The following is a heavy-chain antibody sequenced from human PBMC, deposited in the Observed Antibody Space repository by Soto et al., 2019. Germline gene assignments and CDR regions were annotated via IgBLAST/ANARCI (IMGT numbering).Heavy chain of an antibody. CDR2: ISAYNGNT. V-gene: IGHV1-18*01. Sequence: ASMRVSCKASGYTFTSYGISWVRQAPGQGLEWMGWISAYNGNTNYAQKLQGRVTMTTDTSTSTAYMELRSLRSDDTAVYYCARSSSGPPPDVFDIWGQGTMVTVSS. CDR3: ARSSSGPPPDVFDI. CDR1: GYTFTSYG. J-gene: IGHJ3*02. D-gene: IGHD6-19*01.